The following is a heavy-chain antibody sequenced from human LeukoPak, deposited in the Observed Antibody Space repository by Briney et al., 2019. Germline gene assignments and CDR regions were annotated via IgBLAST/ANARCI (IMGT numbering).Heavy chain of an antibody. CDR3: ARSSGGSGWYVVDY. D-gene: IGHD6-19*01. CDR1: GDSVSNNIAT. J-gene: IGHJ4*02. Sequence: SQTLSLTCAISGDSVSNNIATWNWIRQSPSRGLEWLGRTYYRSKWYNDYAVSVKSRITINPDTSKNQFSLQLNSVTPEDTAVYYCARSSGGSGWYVVDYWGQGTLVTVSS. CDR2: TYYRSKWYN. V-gene: IGHV6-1*01.